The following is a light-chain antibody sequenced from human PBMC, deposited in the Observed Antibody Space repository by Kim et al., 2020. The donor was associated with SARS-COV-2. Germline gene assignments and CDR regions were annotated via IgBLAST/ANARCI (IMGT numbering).Light chain of an antibody. J-gene: IGLJ3*02. Sequence: APGQTARVTCGGNNIGTKSVHWYQQKPGQAPVLVIYYNSDRPSGIPERFSGSNSGNTATLTISRVEAGDEADYYCQVWDSSSEHRVFGGGTKLTVL. CDR2: YNS. CDR1: NIGTKS. V-gene: IGLV3-21*04. CDR3: QVWDSSSEHRV.